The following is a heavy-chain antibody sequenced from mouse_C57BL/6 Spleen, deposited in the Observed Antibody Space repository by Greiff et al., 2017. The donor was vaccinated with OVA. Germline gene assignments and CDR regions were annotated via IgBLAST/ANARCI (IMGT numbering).Heavy chain of an antibody. V-gene: IGHV1-52*01. CDR2: IDPSDSET. J-gene: IGHJ3*01. Sequence: QVQLQQPGAELVRPGSSVKLSCKASGYTFTSYWMHWVQQRPIQGLEWIGNIDPSDSETHYHQKFKDKATLTVDKSSSTAYMQLSSLTSEDSAVCYCARGGAYYGNQAWFAYWGQGTLVTVSA. CDR3: ARGGAYYGNQAWFAY. CDR1: GYTFTSYW. D-gene: IGHD2-10*01.